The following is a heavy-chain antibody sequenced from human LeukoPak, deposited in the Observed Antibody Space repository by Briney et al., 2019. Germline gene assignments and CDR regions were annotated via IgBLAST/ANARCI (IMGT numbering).Heavy chain of an antibody. V-gene: IGHV6-1*01. J-gene: IGHJ4*02. CDR3: ARGSSGSSWYFDY. D-gene: IGHD6-13*01. CDR1: GDSVSSNSAT. CDR2: TYYRSKWYN. Sequence: SQTLSLTCAFSGDSVSSNSATWTWIRQSPSRGLEWLGRTYYRSKWYNDYAVSVKSRITISPDTSKNQFSLQLNSVTPEDTAVYYCARGSSGSSWYFDYWGQGTLVTVSS.